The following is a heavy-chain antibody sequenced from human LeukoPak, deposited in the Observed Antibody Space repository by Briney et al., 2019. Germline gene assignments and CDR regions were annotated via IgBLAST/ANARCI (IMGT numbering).Heavy chain of an antibody. D-gene: IGHD3-10*01. Sequence: GESLKISCRGSGYSFTTYWIGWVRQMPGKGLEWMGIIYPGDSDTRYSPSFQGQVTISADKSISTAYLQWSSLKASDTAMYYCARPSMVRGVITPYFDYWGQGTLVTVSS. V-gene: IGHV5-51*01. J-gene: IGHJ4*02. CDR2: IYPGDSDT. CDR1: GYSFTTYW. CDR3: ARPSMVRGVITPYFDY.